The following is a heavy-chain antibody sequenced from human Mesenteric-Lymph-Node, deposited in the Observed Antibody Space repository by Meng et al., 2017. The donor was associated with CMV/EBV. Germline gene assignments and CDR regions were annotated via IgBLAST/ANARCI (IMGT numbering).Heavy chain of an antibody. CDR3: AHSSGIAAAGPFYFDY. CDR1: GFSLSTSGVG. Sequence: QITLKESGPTPVKPTQTVTLTCTFSGFSLSTSGVGVGWVRQPPGKALEWLALIYWDDDKRYSPSLKSRLTITKDTSKNQVVLTMTNMDPVDTATYYCAHSSGIAAAGPFYFDYWGQGTLVTVSS. J-gene: IGHJ4*02. D-gene: IGHD6-13*01. V-gene: IGHV2-5*02. CDR2: IYWDDDK.